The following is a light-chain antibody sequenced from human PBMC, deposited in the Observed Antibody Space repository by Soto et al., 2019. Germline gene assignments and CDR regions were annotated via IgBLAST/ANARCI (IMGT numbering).Light chain of an antibody. Sequence: QSVLTQPPSVSGSPGQSVTISCTGTSTDFVSYNRVSWYQQPPGTAPKLIIYEASNRPSGVPDRFSGSKSGNTASLTISGLQAEDEADYYCSSYTTNNAHVFGGGTKLTVL. CDR3: SSYTTNNAHV. CDR2: EAS. CDR1: STDFVSYNR. V-gene: IGLV2-18*02. J-gene: IGLJ2*01.